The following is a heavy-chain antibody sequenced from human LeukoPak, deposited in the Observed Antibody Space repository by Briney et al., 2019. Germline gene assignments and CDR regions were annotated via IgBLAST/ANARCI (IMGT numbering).Heavy chain of an antibody. D-gene: IGHD4-11*01. CDR3: ASNSNSGYYYYMDV. CDR1: GYTFTGYY. V-gene: IGHV1-2*02. Sequence: ASVKVSCKASGYTFTGYYMHWVRQAPGQGLKWMGWINPNSGGTNYAQKFQGRVTMTRDTSISTAYMELSRLRSDDTAVYYSASNSNSGYYYYMDVWGKGTTVTVSS. J-gene: IGHJ6*03. CDR2: INPNSGGT.